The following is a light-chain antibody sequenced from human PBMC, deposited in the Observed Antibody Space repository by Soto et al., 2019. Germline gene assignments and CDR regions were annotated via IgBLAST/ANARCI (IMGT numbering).Light chain of an antibody. Sequence: EIVMTQSPATLSVSPGERATLSCRASQSVSSNLAWYQQRPGQAPRLLIYGASTRDTGVPARFSGSGSGTELTLTISSLQSEAFAVYYCQQYINWPPAYTFGQGTKLEIK. CDR1: QSVSSN. J-gene: IGKJ2*01. CDR3: QQYINWPPAYT. CDR2: GAS. V-gene: IGKV3-15*01.